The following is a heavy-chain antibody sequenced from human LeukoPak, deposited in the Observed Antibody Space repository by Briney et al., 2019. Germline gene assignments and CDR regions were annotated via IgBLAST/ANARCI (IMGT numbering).Heavy chain of an antibody. CDR2: ISRSGDST. V-gene: IGHV3-23*01. CDR1: GFTFSSYS. J-gene: IGHJ4*02. CDR3: AKDLFSGSWTPFDY. Sequence: GGSLRLSCAASGFTFSSYSMSWVRQAPGKGLEWVSAISRSGDSTYYADSVKGRFTISRGNSENTLYPQMNGLRAEDTALYYCAKDLFSGSWTPFDYWGQGTLVTVSS. D-gene: IGHD1-26*01.